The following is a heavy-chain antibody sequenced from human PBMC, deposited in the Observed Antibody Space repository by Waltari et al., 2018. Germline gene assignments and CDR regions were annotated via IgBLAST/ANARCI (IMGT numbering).Heavy chain of an antibody. CDR1: GYTFTSYA. V-gene: IGHV1-8*01. Sequence: QVQLVQSGAEVKKPGASVKVSCKASGYTFTSYASNRVRQATGQGLEWMGWMNPNSGNTGYAQKFQGRVTMTRNTSISTAYMELSSLRSEDTAVYYCARGGEPYYYDSSVYWGQGTLVTVSS. J-gene: IGHJ4*02. CDR2: MNPNSGNT. CDR3: ARGGEPYYYDSSVY. D-gene: IGHD3-22*01.